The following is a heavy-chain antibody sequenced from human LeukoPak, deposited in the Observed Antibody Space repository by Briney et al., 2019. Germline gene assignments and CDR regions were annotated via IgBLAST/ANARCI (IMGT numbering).Heavy chain of an antibody. CDR1: GGSISSGTYY. Sequence: PSETLSLTCTVSGGSISSGTYYWNWIRQHPGKGLEWIAYISYSGSTNYNSSLKSRLTISVHTSKDQFSMKLSSVTAADTAVYYCARGGQPLLGNWFDPWGRGTLVTVSS. CDR2: ISYSGST. J-gene: IGHJ5*02. CDR3: ARGGQPLLGNWFDP. D-gene: IGHD2-21*02. V-gene: IGHV4-39*01.